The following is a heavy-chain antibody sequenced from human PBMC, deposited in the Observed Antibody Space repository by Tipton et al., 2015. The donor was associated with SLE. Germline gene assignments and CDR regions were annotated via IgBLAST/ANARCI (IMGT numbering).Heavy chain of an antibody. CDR2: ISDSGRTT. J-gene: IGHJ1*01. V-gene: IGHV3-11*04. D-gene: IGHD2-2*01. CDR3: ASPSRDFQV. Sequence: SLRLSCAASGFTFSDYYMSWIRQAPGKGLEWISYISDSGRTTSFADSVRGRFTISRDNANNSLFLQMNSLRHEDTAVYYCASPSRDFQVWGQGTLVTVSS. CDR1: GFTFSDYY.